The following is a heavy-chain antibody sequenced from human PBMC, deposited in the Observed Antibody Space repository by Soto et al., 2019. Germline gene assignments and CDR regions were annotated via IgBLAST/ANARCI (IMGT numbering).Heavy chain of an antibody. J-gene: IGHJ4*02. CDR1: GGSISSYY. V-gene: IGHV4-59*01. Sequence: QVQLQESGPGLVKPSETLSLTCTVSGGSISSYYWSWIRQPPGKGLEWIGYIYYSGSTNYTPSLKGRVTIAVDTSKTQFSLKISSVTAAATAVYSCARSDGRYWGQGTLVTVSS. CDR3: ARSDGRY. CDR2: IYYSGST.